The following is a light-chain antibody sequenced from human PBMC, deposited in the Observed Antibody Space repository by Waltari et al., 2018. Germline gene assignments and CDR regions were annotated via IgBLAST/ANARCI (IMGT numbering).Light chain of an antibody. CDR2: QDT. CDR3: LAWENTSGV. V-gene: IGLV3-1*01. J-gene: IGLJ1*01. Sequence: SFDLTQPPLLSVSPGQTATIPCSGDKLGGNFVSWYQQRPGQSPLLVIYQDTKRPSGIPERFSASNSGNTATLAISGTQTMDEADYYCLAWENTSGVFGTGTKVAVL. CDR1: KLGGNF.